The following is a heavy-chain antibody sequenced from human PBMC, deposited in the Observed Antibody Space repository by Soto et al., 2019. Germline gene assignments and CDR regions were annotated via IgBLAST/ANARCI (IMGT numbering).Heavy chain of an antibody. D-gene: IGHD6-6*01. V-gene: IGHV3-30*18. J-gene: IGHJ5*02. CDR1: GFTFSSYG. Sequence: GGSLRLSCAASGFTFSSYGMHWVRQAPGKGLEWVAVISYDGSNKYYADSVKGRFTISRDNSKNTLYLQMNSLRAEDTAVYYCAKAYSSSPVGFDPWGQGTLVTVSS. CDR3: AKAYSSSPVGFDP. CDR2: ISYDGSNK.